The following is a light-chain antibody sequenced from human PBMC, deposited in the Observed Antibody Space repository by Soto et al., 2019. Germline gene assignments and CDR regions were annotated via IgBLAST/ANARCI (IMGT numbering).Light chain of an antibody. Sequence: QSVLTQPASVSASPGQSITISCTGTSSDIGTYNYVSWFQQHPGKAPKLMIYEVSNRPSGVSNRFSGSKSGNTASLTISGLQAEDEAGYYCSSYTSSNTLVFGGGTKLTVL. CDR1: SSDIGTYNY. CDR3: SSYTSSNTLV. CDR2: EVS. V-gene: IGLV2-14*01. J-gene: IGLJ2*01.